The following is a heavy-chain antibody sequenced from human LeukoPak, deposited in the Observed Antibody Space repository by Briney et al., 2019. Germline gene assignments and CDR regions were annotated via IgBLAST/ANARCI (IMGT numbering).Heavy chain of an antibody. D-gene: IGHD2-15*01. CDR3: ARETGCSGGSCYDYFDY. V-gene: IGHV1-2*02. CDR2: INPNSGGT. CDR1: GYTFTGYY. Sequence: ASVKVSCEASGYTFTGYYMHWVRQAPGQGLEWMGWINPNSGGTNYAQKFQGRVTMTRDTSISTAYMELSRLRSDDTAVYYCARETGCSGGSCYDYFDYWGQGTQVTVSS. J-gene: IGHJ4*02.